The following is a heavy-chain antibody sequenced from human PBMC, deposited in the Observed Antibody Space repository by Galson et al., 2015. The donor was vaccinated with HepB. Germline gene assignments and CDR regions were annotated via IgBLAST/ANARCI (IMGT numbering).Heavy chain of an antibody. CDR1: GYRFTTNW. CDR2: IYPGAPDI. J-gene: IGHJ4*02. D-gene: IGHD5-18*01. CDR3: ARGGLYSFFY. Sequence: QSGAEVKKPGESLKISCKTSGYRFTTNWIAWVRQMPGKGLEWMGLIYPGAPDIRYSPSFQGQVTIPADKSITTAYLQWNSLKASDTAMYYCARGGLYSFFYWGQGTQVTVSS. V-gene: IGHV5-51*01.